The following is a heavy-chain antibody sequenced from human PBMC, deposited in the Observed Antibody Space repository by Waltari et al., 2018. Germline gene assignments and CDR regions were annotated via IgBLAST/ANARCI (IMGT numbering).Heavy chain of an antibody. D-gene: IGHD4-17*01. Sequence: QVQLVQSGAEVKKPGASVKVSCKASGSTFTSYDINWVRQATGQGLEWMGWMNPNSGNTGYAQKFQGRVTMTRNTSISTAYMELSSLRSEDTAVYYCARLTVTYYYYYGMDVWGQGTTVTVSS. CDR3: ARLTVTYYYYYGMDV. V-gene: IGHV1-8*01. J-gene: IGHJ6*02. CDR2: MNPNSGNT. CDR1: GSTFTSYD.